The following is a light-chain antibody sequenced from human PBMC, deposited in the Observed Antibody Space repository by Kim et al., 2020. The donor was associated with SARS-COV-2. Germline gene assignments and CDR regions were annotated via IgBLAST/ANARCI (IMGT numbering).Light chain of an antibody. CDR2: DAS. V-gene: IGKV1-5*01. CDR1: PSIDTW. J-gene: IGKJ1*01. CDR3: QQYKTYPWT. Sequence: ASVGDRVTITCRASPSIDTWLAWYQQKPSKAPKLLIYDASSLESGVPSRFSGSGSAAEFTLTITSLQPDDFATYFCQQYKTYPWTFGQGTKVDIK.